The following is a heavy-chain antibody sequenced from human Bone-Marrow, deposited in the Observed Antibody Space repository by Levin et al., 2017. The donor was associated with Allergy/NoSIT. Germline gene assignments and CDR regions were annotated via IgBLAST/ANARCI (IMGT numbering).Heavy chain of an antibody. V-gene: IGHV3-30*01. D-gene: IGHD2-2*01. CDR3: ARDAGYSSSIKDY. CDR2: VSYDGGEK. Sequence: PGESLKISCEASGFIFNNYAMHWVRQAPGKGLEWVATVSYDGGEKSFADSVKGRISISRDNSKKTVSLQMDSLRVADTAVYYCARDAGYSSSIKDYWGQGTLVTVSS. J-gene: IGHJ4*02. CDR1: GFIFNNYA.